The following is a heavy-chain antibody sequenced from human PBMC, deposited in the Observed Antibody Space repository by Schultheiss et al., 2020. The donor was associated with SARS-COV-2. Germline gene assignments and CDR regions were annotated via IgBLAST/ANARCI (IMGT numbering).Heavy chain of an antibody. V-gene: IGHV3-49*04. Sequence: GGSLRLSCAASGFTFSGSAMHWVRQAPGKGLEWVGFIRSKAYGGTTEYAASVKGRFTISRDDSKSIAYLQMNSLKIEDTAVYYCTREAHGMDVWGQGTTVTVSS. J-gene: IGHJ6*02. CDR1: GFTFSGSA. CDR3: TREAHGMDV. CDR2: IRSKAYGGTT.